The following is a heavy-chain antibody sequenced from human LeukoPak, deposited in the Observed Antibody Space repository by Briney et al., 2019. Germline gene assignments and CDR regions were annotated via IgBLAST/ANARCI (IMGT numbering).Heavy chain of an antibody. CDR1: GFTFSSYS. J-gene: IGHJ6*03. V-gene: IGHV3-21*01. Sequence: GGSLRLSCAASGFTFSSYSMNWVRQAPGKGLEWVSSISSSSSYIYYADSVKGRFTISRDNAKNSLYLQMNSLRAEDTAVYYCARDNYSYGPYGYYYYYMDVWGKGTTVTVSS. D-gene: IGHD5-18*01. CDR3: ARDNYSYGPYGYYYYYMDV. CDR2: ISSSSSYI.